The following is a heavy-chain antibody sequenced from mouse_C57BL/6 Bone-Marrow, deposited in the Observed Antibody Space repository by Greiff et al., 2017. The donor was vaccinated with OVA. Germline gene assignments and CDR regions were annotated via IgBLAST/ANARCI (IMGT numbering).Heavy chain of an antibody. D-gene: IGHD1-1*01. CDR3: ARRNYGSAWCAY. Sequence: QVQLQQPGAELVKPGASVKLSCKASGYTFTSYWMHWVKQRPGQGLEWIGMIHPNSGSTNYNEKFKSKATLTVDKSSSTAYMQLSSLTSEDSAVYYCARRNYGSAWCAYWGQGTLVTVSA. J-gene: IGHJ3*01. CDR2: IHPNSGST. V-gene: IGHV1-64*01. CDR1: GYTFTSYW.